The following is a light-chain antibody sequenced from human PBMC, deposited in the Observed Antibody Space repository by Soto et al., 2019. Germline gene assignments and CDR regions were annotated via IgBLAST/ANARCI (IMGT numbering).Light chain of an antibody. CDR3: QQSYSTPPGT. CDR1: QSISTY. J-gene: IGKJ4*01. Sequence: DIQMTQSPSSLSASVGDRVTITCRASQSISTYLTWYQQKPRKAPKLLIYGASRLQSGVPSRFSGSGSGTNFTLTITSLQPEDFATYYCQQSYSTPPGTFGGGTKVDIK. CDR2: GAS. V-gene: IGKV1-39*01.